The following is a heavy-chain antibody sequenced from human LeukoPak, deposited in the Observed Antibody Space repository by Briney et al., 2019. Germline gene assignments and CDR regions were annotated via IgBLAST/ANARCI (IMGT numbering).Heavy chain of an antibody. Sequence: GGSLRLSCVASGFNFNTFVMHWVRQAPGKGLEWLTVILSDGSNSNHADSVKGRFTISRDNSKNTLYLQMNSLRNEDTAVYYCARGRDYDSSGYYHCYFDYWGQGTLVTVSS. CDR3: ARGRDYDSSGYYHCYFDY. J-gene: IGHJ4*02. CDR2: ILSDGSNS. D-gene: IGHD3-22*01. V-gene: IGHV3-30*03. CDR1: GFNFNTFV.